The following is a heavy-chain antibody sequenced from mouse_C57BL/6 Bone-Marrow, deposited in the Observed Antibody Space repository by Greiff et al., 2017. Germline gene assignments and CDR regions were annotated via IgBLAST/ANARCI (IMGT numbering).Heavy chain of an antibody. CDR1: GYTFTSYW. V-gene: IGHV1-64*01. J-gene: IGHJ2*01. CDR3: ARGDGYYYFDY. CDR2: IHPNSGST. D-gene: IGHD2-3*01. Sequence: QVQLQQPGAELVNPGASVKLSCKASGYTFTSYWMHWVKQRPGQGLEWIGMIHPNSGSTNYNEKFKSKATLTVDKSSSTAYMQLSSLTSEDSAVYYCARGDGYYYFDYWGQGTTLTVSS.